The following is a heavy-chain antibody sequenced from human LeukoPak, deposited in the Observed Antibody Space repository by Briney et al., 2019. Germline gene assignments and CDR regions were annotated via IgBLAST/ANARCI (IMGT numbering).Heavy chain of an antibody. CDR3: ARDLAAAGSTPSSMDV. J-gene: IGHJ6*02. Sequence: GASVKVSCKASGYTFTGYYMHWVRQAPGQGLEWMGWINPNSGGTNYAQKFQGRVTMTRDTSISTAYMELSRLRSDDTAVYYCARDLAAAGSTPSSMDVWGQGTTVTVSS. CDR2: INPNSGGT. V-gene: IGHV1-2*02. D-gene: IGHD6-13*01. CDR1: GYTFTGYY.